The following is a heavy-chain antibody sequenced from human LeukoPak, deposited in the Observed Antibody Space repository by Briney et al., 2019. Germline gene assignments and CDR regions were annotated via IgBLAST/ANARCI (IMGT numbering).Heavy chain of an antibody. V-gene: IGHV4-59*01. Sequence: PSETLSLTCTVSGGSISSYYWSWIRHSPGKGLEWIGYIYYSGSTNYNPSLKSRVTISVDTSKNQFSLKLSSVTAADTAVYYCARGAWRQYYFDYWGQGTLVTVSS. CDR3: ARGAWRQYYFDY. J-gene: IGHJ4*02. D-gene: IGHD5-18*01. CDR1: GGSISSYY. CDR2: IYYSGST.